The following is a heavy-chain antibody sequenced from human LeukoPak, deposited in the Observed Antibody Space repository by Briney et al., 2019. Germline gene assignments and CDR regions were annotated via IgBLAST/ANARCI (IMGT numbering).Heavy chain of an antibody. Sequence: PSETLSLTCAVYGGSFGGYYWSWIRQPPGKGLEWIGEINHSGSTNYNPSLKSRVTISVDTSKNQFSLKLSSVTAADTAVYYCARGRRNFDYWGQGTLVTVSS. CDR3: ARGRRNFDY. CDR2: INHSGST. J-gene: IGHJ4*02. V-gene: IGHV4-34*01. CDR1: GGSFGGYY.